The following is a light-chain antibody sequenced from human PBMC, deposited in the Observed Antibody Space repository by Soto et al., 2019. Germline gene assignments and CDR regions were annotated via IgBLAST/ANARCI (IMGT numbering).Light chain of an antibody. CDR1: SSDVGSYYR. V-gene: IGLV2-18*02. J-gene: IGLJ1*01. Sequence: QSALTQPPSVSGSPGQSVAISCTGTSSDVGSYYRVSWYQQPPGTAPKLMIYDVSNRPSGVPDRFSGSKSGNTASLTISGLQADDEADYYCSSYTSINTYVFGTGNKLTVL. CDR3: SSYTSINTYV. CDR2: DVS.